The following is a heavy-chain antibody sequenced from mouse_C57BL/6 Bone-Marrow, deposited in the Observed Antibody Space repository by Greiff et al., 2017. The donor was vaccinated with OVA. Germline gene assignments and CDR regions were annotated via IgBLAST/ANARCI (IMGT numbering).Heavy chain of an antibody. CDR1: GYTFTDYY. J-gene: IGHJ2*01. CDR3: ARDGNYVDY. Sequence: VQLQQSGPVLVKPGASVKMSCKASGYTFTDYYMNWVKQSHGKSLEWIGVINPYNGGTSYNQKFKGKATLTVDKSSSTAYMELNSLTSEDSAVYYCARDGNYVDYWGQGTTLTVSS. CDR2: INPYNGGT. D-gene: IGHD2-1*01. V-gene: IGHV1-19*01.